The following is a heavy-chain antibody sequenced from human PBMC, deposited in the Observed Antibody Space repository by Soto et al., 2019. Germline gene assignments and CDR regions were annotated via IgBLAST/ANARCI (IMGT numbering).Heavy chain of an antibody. V-gene: IGHV4-4*07. J-gene: IGHJ4*02. CDR2: IFSSGST. Sequence: QVRLQESGPGLLKPSETLSLTCTVSGGSINTFYWSWVRQPAGKGLEWIGRIFSSGSTSFNPSRESRVAMSVDTSKNHVSLNLSSVTAADMAVYYCAREGSYSAYNFAHGIQLWSFDFWGQGALVTVSS. CDR1: GGSINTFY. CDR3: AREGSYSAYNFAHGIQLWSFDF. D-gene: IGHD5-12*01.